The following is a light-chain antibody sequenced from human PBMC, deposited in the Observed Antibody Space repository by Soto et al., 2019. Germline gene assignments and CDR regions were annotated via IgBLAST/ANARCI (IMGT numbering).Light chain of an antibody. CDR1: QSISSW. CDR3: QQYNARVT. CDR2: KAS. J-gene: IGKJ5*01. Sequence: DIPMTQSPSTLSASVGDRVTINYRASQSISSWLAWYQQKPGKAPKILIYKASSLESGVPSRFSGSGSGTEFTLTISSLQPDYFATYYCQQYNARVTFGQGTRLEIK. V-gene: IGKV1-5*03.